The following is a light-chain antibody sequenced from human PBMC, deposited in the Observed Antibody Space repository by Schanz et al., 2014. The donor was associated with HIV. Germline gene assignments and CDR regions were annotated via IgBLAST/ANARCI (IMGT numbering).Light chain of an antibody. CDR1: SSDVGGHNL. CDR3: SSYTSFGTLV. J-gene: IGLJ3*02. V-gene: IGLV2-14*02. Sequence: QSVLTQPASVSGSPGQSITISCTGTSSDVGGHNLVSWYQQHPGKVPQLLIFEVTKRPSGVSYRFSGSKSGNTASLTISGLQADDEAHYYCSSYTSFGTLVFGGGTKVTVL. CDR2: EVT.